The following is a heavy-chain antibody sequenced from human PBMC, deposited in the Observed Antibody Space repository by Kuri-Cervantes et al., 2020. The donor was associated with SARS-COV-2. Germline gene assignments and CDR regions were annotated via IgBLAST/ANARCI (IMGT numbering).Heavy chain of an antibody. CDR1: GGSISSSNYY. CDR3: AREYCSSTSCYGAFDI. D-gene: IGHD2-2*01. J-gene: IGHJ3*02. Sequence: GSLRLSCTVSGGSISSSNYYWGWIRQPPGKGLEWIGSIYYSGSTHYNPSLKSRVSISVDTSRNQFSLKLSSVTAADTAVYYCAREYCSSTSCYGAFDIWGQGTMVTVSS. CDR2: IYYSGST. V-gene: IGHV4-39*02.